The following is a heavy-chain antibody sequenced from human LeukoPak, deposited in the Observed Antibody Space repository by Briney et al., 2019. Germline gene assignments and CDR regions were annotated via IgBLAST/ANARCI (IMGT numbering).Heavy chain of an antibody. CDR2: IFYDGSKE. CDR3: ARDQALYFSYGDY. CDR1: GFTFSNYG. D-gene: IGHD2/OR15-2a*01. V-gene: IGHV3-33*01. J-gene: IGHJ4*02. Sequence: QPGRSLRLSCVASGFTFSNYGMHWVRQAPGKGLEWLAAIFYDGSKEHYADTVKGRFAISRDNSKNTLYLQVNSLTADDTAVYYCARDQALYFSYGDYWGQGTLVTVSS.